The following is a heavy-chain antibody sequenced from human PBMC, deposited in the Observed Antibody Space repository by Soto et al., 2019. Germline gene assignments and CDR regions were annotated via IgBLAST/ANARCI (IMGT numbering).Heavy chain of an antibody. V-gene: IGHV4-39*01. CDR2: IHYSGST. CDR1: GDSISITSYY. Sequence: QLQLQESGPGLVKPSETLSLTCTVSGDSISITSYYWGWVRQPPGKGLEWIGSIHYSGSTHYNPSLQSRVTISGDASKKQFSLKLRSVTAADTAVYDWASTKDETLYVDYWGQGTLVTVSS. D-gene: IGHD2-15*01. CDR3: ASTKDETLYVDY. J-gene: IGHJ4*02.